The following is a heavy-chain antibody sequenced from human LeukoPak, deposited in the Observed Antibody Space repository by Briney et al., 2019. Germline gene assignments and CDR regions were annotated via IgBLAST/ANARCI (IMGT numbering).Heavy chain of an antibody. J-gene: IGHJ4*02. CDR3: ARGGRFPCDY. V-gene: IGHV4-59*01. CDR2: IYYSGST. CDR1: GGSISSYN. Sequence: SETLSLTCTVSGGSISSYNWSWIRQPPGKGLEWIGYIYYSGSTNYNPSLKSRVTISVDTSKNQFSLKLSSVTAADTAVYYCARGGRFPCDYWGQGTLVTVSS. D-gene: IGHD2-21*01.